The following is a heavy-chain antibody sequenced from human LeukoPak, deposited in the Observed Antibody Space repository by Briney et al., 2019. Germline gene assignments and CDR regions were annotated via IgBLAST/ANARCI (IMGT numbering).Heavy chain of an antibody. CDR2: IYSGGGT. Sequence: GGSLRLSCAASGFTVSSNYMSWVRQAPGKGLEWVSVIYSGGGTYYADSVKGRFSISRDNSKNTVYLQMNSLRAEDTAVYYCATETDDYWGQGTLVTVSS. J-gene: IGHJ4*02. V-gene: IGHV3-66*01. D-gene: IGHD2-21*02. CDR1: GFTVSSNY. CDR3: ATETDDY.